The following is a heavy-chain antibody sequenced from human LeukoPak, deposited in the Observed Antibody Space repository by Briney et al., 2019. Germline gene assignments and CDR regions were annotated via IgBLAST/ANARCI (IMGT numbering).Heavy chain of an antibody. V-gene: IGHV3-73*01. J-gene: IGHJ6*02. Sequence: GGSLRLSCAASGFTFSDSDIHWARLASGKGPEWVGRIKSKLESYATAYVASVKGRFIVSRDDSQNTAYLQMNSLRAEDTAVYYCAKSTSPLYYYYGMDVWGQGTTVTVSS. CDR1: GFTFSDSD. CDR2: IKSKLESYAT. CDR3: AKSTSPLYYYYGMDV. D-gene: IGHD2-2*01.